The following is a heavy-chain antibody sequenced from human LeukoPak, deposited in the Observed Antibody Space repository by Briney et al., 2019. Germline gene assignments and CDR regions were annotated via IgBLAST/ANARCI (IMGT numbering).Heavy chain of an antibody. D-gene: IGHD6-13*01. CDR1: GFTFSSYG. J-gene: IGHJ5*02. CDR2: ISGSGGST. V-gene: IGHV3-23*01. Sequence: GGSLRLSCAASGFTFSSYGMSWVRQAPGKGLEWVSAISGSGGSTYYADSVKGRFTISRDNSKNTLYLQMNSLRAEDTAVYYCAKAMYSSSWGRMNWFDPWGQGTLVTVSS. CDR3: AKAMYSSSWGRMNWFDP.